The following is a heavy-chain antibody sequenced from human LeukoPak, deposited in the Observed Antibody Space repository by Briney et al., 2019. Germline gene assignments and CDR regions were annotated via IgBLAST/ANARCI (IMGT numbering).Heavy chain of an antibody. CDR2: INPNSGGT. Sequence: ASVKVSCKASGYTFTGYYMHWVRQAPGQGLEWMGWINPNSGGTNYAQKFQGRVTMTRDTSISTAYMELSRLRSDDTAVYYCARAGYYDSSSYYYEVYAFDIWGQGTMVTVSS. V-gene: IGHV1-2*02. J-gene: IGHJ3*02. D-gene: IGHD3-22*01. CDR1: GYTFTGYY. CDR3: ARAGYYDSSSYYYEVYAFDI.